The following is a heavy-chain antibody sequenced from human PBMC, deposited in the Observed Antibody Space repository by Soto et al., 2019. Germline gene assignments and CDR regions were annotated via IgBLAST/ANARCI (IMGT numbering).Heavy chain of an antibody. CDR3: ARDLERFGELFPNWFDP. J-gene: IGHJ5*02. CDR1: GYTFTSYA. Sequence: ASVKVSCKASGYTFTSYAMHWVRQAPGQRLEWMGWINAGNGNTKYSQKLQGRVTMTTDTSTSTAYMELRSLRSDDTAVYYCARDLERFGELFPNWFDPWGQGTLVTVSS. D-gene: IGHD3-10*01. CDR2: INAGNGNT. V-gene: IGHV1-3*01.